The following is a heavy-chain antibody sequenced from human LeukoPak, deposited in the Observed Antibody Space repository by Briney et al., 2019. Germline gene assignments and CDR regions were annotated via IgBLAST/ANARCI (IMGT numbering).Heavy chain of an antibody. CDR2: ISAYNGDT. CDR3: ARLRAPPAAYKPHYYFDY. Sequence: ASVKVSCKASGYTFSSYGISWVRQAPGQGPEWMGWISAYNGDTNYAQRLQGRVTITTDTSTSTAYMELRSLRSDDTAVYYCARLRAPPAAYKPHYYFDYWGQGTLVTVSS. D-gene: IGHD3-10*01. J-gene: IGHJ4*02. CDR1: GYTFSSYG. V-gene: IGHV1-18*01.